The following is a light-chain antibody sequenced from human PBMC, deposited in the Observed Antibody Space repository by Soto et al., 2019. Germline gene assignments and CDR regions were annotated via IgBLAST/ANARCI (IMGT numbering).Light chain of an antibody. V-gene: IGKV1-5*01. J-gene: IGKJ3*01. Sequence: DIQMTQSPSTLSASVGDRVTITCRASQSISRSLAWYQQKPGKAPSLLIYDASCLEGGVPSRFSGSGFGTEFTLTITNLQPADFATYYCQQYSDFLISFGPGTTVDFK. CDR2: DAS. CDR3: QQYSDFLIS. CDR1: QSISRS.